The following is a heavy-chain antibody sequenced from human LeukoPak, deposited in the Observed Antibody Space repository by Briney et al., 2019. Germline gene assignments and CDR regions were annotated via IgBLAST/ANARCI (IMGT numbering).Heavy chain of an antibody. CDR1: GYTFTSYD. D-gene: IGHD3-10*01. CDR3: ARSRYYYGSGTYPNWFDP. V-gene: IGHV1-8*01. Sequence: ASVKVSCKASGYTFTSYDINWVRQATGQGLEWMGWMNPNSGNTGYAQKFQGRVTMTRNTSISTAYMELSSLRSEDTAVYYCARSRYYYGSGTYPNWFDPWGQGILVTVSS. CDR2: MNPNSGNT. J-gene: IGHJ5*02.